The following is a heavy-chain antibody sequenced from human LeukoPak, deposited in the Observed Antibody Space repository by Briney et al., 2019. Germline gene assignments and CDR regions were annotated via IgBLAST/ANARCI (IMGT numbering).Heavy chain of an antibody. Sequence: PSETLSLTCTVSGGSISSYYWSWIRQPPGKGLEWIGYIYYSGSTNYNPSLKSRVTISVDTSKNQFSLKPSSVTAADTAVYYCARGDGYSYDPYYYYMDVWGKGTTVTVSS. CDR2: IYYSGST. V-gene: IGHV4-59*01. CDR3: ARGDGYSYDPYYYYMDV. CDR1: GGSISSYY. J-gene: IGHJ6*03. D-gene: IGHD5-24*01.